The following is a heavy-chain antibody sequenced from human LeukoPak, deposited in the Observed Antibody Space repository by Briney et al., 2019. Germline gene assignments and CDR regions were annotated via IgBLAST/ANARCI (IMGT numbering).Heavy chain of an antibody. Sequence: ASVKVSCKASGGTFSSYAISWVRQAPGQGLEWMGGIIPIFGTANYAQKFQGRVTITTDESMSTAYMELSSLRSEDTAVYYCASKIAARPLGDAFDIWGQGTMVTVSS. CDR1: GGTFSSYA. J-gene: IGHJ3*02. V-gene: IGHV1-69*05. CDR2: IIPIFGTA. CDR3: ASKIAARPLGDAFDI. D-gene: IGHD6-6*01.